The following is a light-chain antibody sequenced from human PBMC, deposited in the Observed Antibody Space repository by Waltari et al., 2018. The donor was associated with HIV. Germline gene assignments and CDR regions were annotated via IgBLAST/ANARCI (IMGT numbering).Light chain of an antibody. J-gene: IGLJ2*01. CDR1: SGHSDYA. CDR2: LNNDGSH. CDR3: QTWDTGSII. V-gene: IGLV4-69*01. Sequence: QPVVTQSPSAAASLGASVKLTCTLSSGHSDYAIAWHQQHPQKGPRCLMRLNNDGSHYKGDGIPDRLSGSSSGAERYLIIASLQSGDEADYYGQTWDTGSIIFGGGTKLTVL.